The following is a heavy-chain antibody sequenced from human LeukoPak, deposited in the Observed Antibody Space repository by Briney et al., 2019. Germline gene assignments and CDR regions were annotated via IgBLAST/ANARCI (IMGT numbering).Heavy chain of an antibody. V-gene: IGHV1-18*01. CDR3: ARVSRGSYRYYFDY. J-gene: IGHJ4*02. CDR1: GYTFTSYG. Sequence: ASAKVSCKASGYTFTSYGISCGRQAPGQGRERMGWTIAYNGNTNYAQTLQGRVTMTTDTSTSTAYMEQRSLRSDDTAVYYCARVSRGSYRYYFDYWGQGTLVTVSS. CDR2: TIAYNGNT. D-gene: IGHD1-26*01.